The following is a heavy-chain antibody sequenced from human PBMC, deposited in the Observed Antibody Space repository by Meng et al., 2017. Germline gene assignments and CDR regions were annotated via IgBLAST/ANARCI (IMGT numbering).Heavy chain of an antibody. CDR3: ASGWSMFQT. J-gene: IGHJ4*02. CDR2: TYYRSKWYN. V-gene: IGHV6-1*01. D-gene: IGHD3-10*02. CDR1: GDTVSSDSAA. Sequence: HLQQSGPGLMNPSQTLSPTCAISGDTVSSDSAAWNWIRQSPSRGLEWLGRTYYRSKWYNDFAVSVKSRIIINPDTSKNHFSLQLNSVTPEDTAVYYCASGWSMFQTWGQGTLVTVSS.